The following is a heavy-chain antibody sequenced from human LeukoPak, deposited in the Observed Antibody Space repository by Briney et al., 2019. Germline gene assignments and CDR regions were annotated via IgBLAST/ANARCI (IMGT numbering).Heavy chain of an antibody. D-gene: IGHD2-21*01. CDR2: ISTSGDNT. V-gene: IGHV3-23*01. J-gene: IGHJ5*02. CDR3: AKLTIEGNIVLAP. CDR1: GFTFSNYG. Sequence: GRSLRLSCAASGFTFSNYGMHWVRQAPGKGLEWVSTISTSGDNTYYADSVKGRFTISRDTSKNTLYLQMNSLRADDTAVYYCAKLTIEGNIVLAPWGQGTLVTVSS.